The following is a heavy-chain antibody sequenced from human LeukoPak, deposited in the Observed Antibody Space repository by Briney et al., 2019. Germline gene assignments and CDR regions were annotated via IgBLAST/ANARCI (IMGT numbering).Heavy chain of an antibody. J-gene: IGHJ4*02. V-gene: IGHV3-30*18. CDR2: ISYDGNDK. Sequence: PGGSLSLSCAASGFTFSSYGMQWVRQPPGKGLEWVAVISYDGNDKYYADSVKGRFTISRDNSKNTLYLQMHSLRADDTAVFYCAKENFITTVTPLPVRDWGQGTLVTVSS. D-gene: IGHD4-11*01. CDR3: AKENFITTVTPLPVRD. CDR1: GFTFSSYG.